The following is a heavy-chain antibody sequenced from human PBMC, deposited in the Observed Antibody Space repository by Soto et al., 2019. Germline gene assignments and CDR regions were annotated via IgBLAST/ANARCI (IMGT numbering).Heavy chain of an antibody. J-gene: IGHJ4*02. D-gene: IGHD5-18*01. Sequence: SVKVSCKASGFTFTNSAVQWVRQARGQRLEWIGWIVVGSGNTNYAQKFQERVTITRDMSTTTAYMELSSLRSEDTAVYYCATDKGDSYGYGNYWGQGTLVTVSS. CDR3: ATDKGDSYGYGNY. CDR1: GFTFTNSA. V-gene: IGHV1-58*01. CDR2: IVVGSGNT.